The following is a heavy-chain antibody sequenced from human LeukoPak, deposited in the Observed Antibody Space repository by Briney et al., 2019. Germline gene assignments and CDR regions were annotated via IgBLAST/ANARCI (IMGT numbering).Heavy chain of an antibody. J-gene: IGHJ4*02. CDR1: GFTFSSYG. D-gene: IGHD3-9*01. Sequence: GGTLRLSCAASGFTFSSYGMSWVRQAPGKGLEWVSAISGSGGSTYYADSVKGRFTISRDNSKNTLYLQMNSLRAEDTAVYYCAREVRYFALGDYWGQGTLVTVSS. V-gene: IGHV3-23*01. CDR2: ISGSGGST. CDR3: AREVRYFALGDY.